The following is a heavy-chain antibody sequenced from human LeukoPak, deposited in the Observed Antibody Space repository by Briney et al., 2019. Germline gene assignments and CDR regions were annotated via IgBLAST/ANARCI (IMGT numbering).Heavy chain of an antibody. D-gene: IGHD1-26*01. J-gene: IGHJ4*02. CDR3: VKDPSGNYFYFDY. CDR1: GFTFSSFP. V-gene: IGHV3-64D*09. Sequence: GGSLRLSCSASGFTFSSFPMFWVRQAPGKGLEYVSGISSDGGRTNYADSVKARFTISRDNSKVTLYLQVTSLRPEDTAIYYCVKDPSGNYFYFDYWGQGTLVTVSS. CDR2: ISSDGGRT.